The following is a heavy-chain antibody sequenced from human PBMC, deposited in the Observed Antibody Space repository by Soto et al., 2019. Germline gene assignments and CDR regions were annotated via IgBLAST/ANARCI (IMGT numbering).Heavy chain of an antibody. CDR3: ARVPGVVVSADDAFDI. V-gene: IGHV4-4*02. CDR2: IYHSGSA. J-gene: IGHJ3*02. Sequence: QVQLQESGPGLVKPSGTLSLTCAVSGGSVSSSNWWSWVRQSPGKGLEWMGEIYHSGSAHYNPSLPSRATLSLDTSKNQFSLRLTSVTAADTAVYYCARVPGVVVSADDAFDIWGPGTRVIVSS. D-gene: IGHD2-21*02. CDR1: GGSVSSSNW.